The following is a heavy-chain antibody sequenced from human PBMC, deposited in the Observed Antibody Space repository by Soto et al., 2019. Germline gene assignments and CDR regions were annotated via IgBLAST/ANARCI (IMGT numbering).Heavy chain of an antibody. V-gene: IGHV4-4*02. J-gene: IGHJ5*02. CDR2: TYHSGTT. D-gene: IGHD6-13*01. CDR1: GDSINNSHW. Sequence: QVQLQESGPGLEQPSGTLSLTCAVSGDSINNSHWWSWVRQTPGKGLDWIGGTYHSGTTNYNPSLKTRVTISIDKSKNQFSLKMNSVTAADTAVYYCAREVNSSPARGPNWFDPWGQGTLVTVSS. CDR3: AREVNSSPARGPNWFDP.